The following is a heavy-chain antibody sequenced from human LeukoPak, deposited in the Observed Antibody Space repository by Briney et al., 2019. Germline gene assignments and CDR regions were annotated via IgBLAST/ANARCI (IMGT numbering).Heavy chain of an antibody. CDR1: GYTFTSYD. D-gene: IGHD6-13*01. CDR3: AGFATGTRTPWDY. J-gene: IGHJ4*02. CDR2: MNPNSGNA. Sequence: ASVKVSCKASGYTFTSYDINWVRQATGQGLEWMGWMNPNSGNAGYAQKFQGRVTMTRNTSISTAYMELSSLRSEDTAVYYCAGFATGTRTPWDYWGQGTLVTVSS. V-gene: IGHV1-8*01.